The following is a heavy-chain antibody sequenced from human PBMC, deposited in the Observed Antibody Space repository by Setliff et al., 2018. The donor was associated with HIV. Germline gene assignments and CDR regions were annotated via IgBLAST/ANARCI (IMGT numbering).Heavy chain of an antibody. CDR1: GFTFSSYG. J-gene: IGHJ4*02. CDR2: IKQDGSEE. CDR3: TKDHLSGWASDC. D-gene: IGHD6-19*01. V-gene: IGHV3-7*01. Sequence: ETLSLSCAASGFTFSSYGMHWVRQAPGKGLEWVAKIKQDGSEEYYVDSVKGRFTISRDNAKNSVYLQMNSLRVEDTAMYYCTKDHLSGWASDCWGQGTLVTVSS.